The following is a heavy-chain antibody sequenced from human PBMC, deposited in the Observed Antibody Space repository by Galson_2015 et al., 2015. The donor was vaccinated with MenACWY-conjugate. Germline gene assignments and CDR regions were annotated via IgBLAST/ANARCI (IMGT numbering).Heavy chain of an antibody. V-gene: IGHV1-18*01. Sequence: SVKVSCKASGYTFTSYGFSWVRQAPGQGLEWIGWISAYNGNINYAQKFQGRVTMTTDTSTSTAYMELRSLRSEDTAVYYCARRSGWTNDALDIWGQETMVAVSS. D-gene: IGHD6-19*01. CDR1: GYTFTSYG. CDR2: ISAYNGNI. CDR3: ARRSGWTNDALDI. J-gene: IGHJ3*02.